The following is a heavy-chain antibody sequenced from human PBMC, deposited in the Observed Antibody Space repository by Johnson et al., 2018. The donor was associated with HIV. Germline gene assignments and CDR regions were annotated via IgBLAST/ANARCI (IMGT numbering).Heavy chain of an antibody. V-gene: IGHV3-7*01. CDR3: ARDLADHYDILTGYYTDPDVFDI. CDR2: IKQDGSEK. D-gene: IGHD3-9*01. Sequence: VQLVESGGGLVQPGGSLRLSCAASGFSFSSYWMSWVRQAPGKGLEWVANIKQDGSEKYYVDSVKGRFTISRDNAKNSLYLQMNSLRAEDTAVYYCARDLADHYDILTGYYTDPDVFDIWGQGTLVSVSS. J-gene: IGHJ3*02. CDR1: GFSFSSYW.